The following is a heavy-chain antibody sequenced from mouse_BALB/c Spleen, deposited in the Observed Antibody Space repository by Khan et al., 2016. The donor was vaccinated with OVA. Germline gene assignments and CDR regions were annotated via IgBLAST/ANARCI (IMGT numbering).Heavy chain of an antibody. D-gene: IGHD2-14*01. CDR1: GYTFTSYT. CDR2: INPSNGYT. V-gene: IGHV1-4*01. Sequence: QVQLQQSGAELARPGASVKMSCKASGYTFTSYTIHWIKERPGQGPEWIGYINPSNGYTNYNQKFKDKATLTKDKSSTTAYLQLSSLTSDDSAVYNCVRDGAYHRNDGWFAYWGQGTLVTVSA. CDR3: VRDGAYHRNDGWFAY. J-gene: IGHJ3*01.